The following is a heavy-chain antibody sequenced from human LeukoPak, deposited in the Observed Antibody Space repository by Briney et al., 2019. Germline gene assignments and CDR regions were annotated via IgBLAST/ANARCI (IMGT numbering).Heavy chain of an antibody. CDR3: ARGDVVVVVAADFDY. D-gene: IGHD2-15*01. CDR2: ISSSSSYI. Sequence: PGGYLRLSCAASGFTFSSYSMNWVRQAPGKGLEWVSSISSSSSYIYYADSVKGRFTISRDNAKNSLYLQMNSLRAEDTAVYYCARGDVVVVVAADFDYWGQGTLVTVSS. CDR1: GFTFSSYS. J-gene: IGHJ4*02. V-gene: IGHV3-21*01.